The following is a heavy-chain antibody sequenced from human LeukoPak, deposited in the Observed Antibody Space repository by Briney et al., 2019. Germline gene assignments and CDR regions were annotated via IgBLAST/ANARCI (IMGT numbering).Heavy chain of an antibody. D-gene: IGHD2-15*01. V-gene: IGHV3-74*01. CDR2: INHDGSTT. CDR1: GFTFINYW. CDR3: ARGGFCSGADCRGSFDY. Sequence: GGSLRLSCAASGFTFINYWMHWVRQAPGEGLVWVSHINHDGSTTTYADSVKGRFTISRDNAKNKLYLHVNSLRAEDTAVYYCARGGFCSGADCRGSFDYWGQGSLVTVSS. J-gene: IGHJ4*02.